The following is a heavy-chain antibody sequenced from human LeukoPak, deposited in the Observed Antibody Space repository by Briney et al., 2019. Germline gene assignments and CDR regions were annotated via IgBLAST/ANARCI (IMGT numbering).Heavy chain of an antibody. J-gene: IGHJ4*02. D-gene: IGHD3-3*01. V-gene: IGHV3-66*01. Sequence: GGSLRLSCAASGFTVSSNYMSWVRQAPGKGLEWVSVLYSGGPTYYADSVKGRFTISRDNAKNSLYLQMNSLRAEDTAVYYCAREDYDFWSAFDYWGQGTLVTASS. CDR1: GFTVSSNY. CDR3: AREDYDFWSAFDY. CDR2: LYSGGPT.